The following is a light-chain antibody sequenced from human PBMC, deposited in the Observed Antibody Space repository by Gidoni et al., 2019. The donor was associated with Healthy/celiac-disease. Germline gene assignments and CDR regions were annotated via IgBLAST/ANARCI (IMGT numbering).Light chain of an antibody. V-gene: IGKV2-28*01. CDR3: MQALQTPLT. CDR1: QSLLHSNGYNY. Sequence: DIVMTQSQLSLPVTPGEPASISCRSSQSLLHSNGYNYLDWYLQTPGQSPQLLIYLGSNRASGVPDRFSGSGSGTDFTLKLSRVEAEDVGVYYCMQALQTPLTFGGGTKVEIK. J-gene: IGKJ4*01. CDR2: LGS.